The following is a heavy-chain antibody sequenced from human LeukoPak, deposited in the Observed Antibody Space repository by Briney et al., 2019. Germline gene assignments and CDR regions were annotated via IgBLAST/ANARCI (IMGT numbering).Heavy chain of an antibody. CDR2: IYYSGST. J-gene: IGHJ2*01. V-gene: IGHV4-59*08. CDR1: GGSISSYY. CDR3: ARHPHSSGYYPYIDWYFDL. D-gene: IGHD3-22*01. Sequence: ASETLSLTCTVSGGSISSYYWSWIRQPPGKGLEWIGYIYYSGSTNYNPSLKSRVTISVDTSKNQFSLKLSSVTAADTAVYYCARHPHSSGYYPYIDWYFDLWGRGTLVTVSS.